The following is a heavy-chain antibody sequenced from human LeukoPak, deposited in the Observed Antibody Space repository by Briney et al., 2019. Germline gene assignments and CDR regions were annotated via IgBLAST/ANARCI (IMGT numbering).Heavy chain of an antibody. D-gene: IGHD3-22*01. CDR1: GFTFSSYA. CDR3: AKTYYYDSSGYHFPVYFDY. CDR2: ISYDGSNK. J-gene: IGHJ4*02. V-gene: IGHV3-30*07. Sequence: GGSLRLSCAASGFTFSSYAMHWVRQAPGKGLEWVAVISYDGSNKYYADSVKGRFTISRDNSKNTLYLQMNSLRAEDTAVYYCAKTYYYDSSGYHFPVYFDYWGQGTLVTVSS.